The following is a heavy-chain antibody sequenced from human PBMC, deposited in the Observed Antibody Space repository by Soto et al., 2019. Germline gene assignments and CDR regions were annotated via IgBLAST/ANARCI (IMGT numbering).Heavy chain of an antibody. CDR2: ISYVGSNK. Sequence: GGSLRLSCAASGFTFSSYAMHWVRQAPGKGLEWVAVISYVGSNKYYADSVKGRFTISRDNSKNTLYLQMNSLRAEDTAVYYCARDSTLWFYGMDVWGQGTTVTVSS. CDR3: ARDSTLWFYGMDV. CDR1: GFTFSSYA. J-gene: IGHJ6*02. D-gene: IGHD3-10*01. V-gene: IGHV3-30-3*01.